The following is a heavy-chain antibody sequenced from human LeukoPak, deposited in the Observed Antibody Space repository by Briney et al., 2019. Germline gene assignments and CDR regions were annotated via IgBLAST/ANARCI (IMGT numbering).Heavy chain of an antibody. CDR3: AREFRVAAAGPARDDY. CDR1: GGTFSSYA. D-gene: IGHD6-13*01. V-gene: IGHV1-46*01. CDR2: INPSGGST. Sequence: ASVKVSCKASGGTFSSYAISWVRQAPGQGLEWMGIINPSGGSTSYAQKFQGRVTMTRDTSTSTVYMELSSLRSEDTAVYYCAREFRVAAAGPARDDYWGQGTLVTVSS. J-gene: IGHJ4*02.